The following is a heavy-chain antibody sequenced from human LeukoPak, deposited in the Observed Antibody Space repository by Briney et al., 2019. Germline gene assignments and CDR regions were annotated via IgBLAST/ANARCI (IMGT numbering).Heavy chain of an antibody. V-gene: IGHV4-34*01. J-gene: IGHJ4*02. CDR1: GGSFSGYY. CDR3: ARGLEDYYDSSGYSPFDY. Sequence: PSETLSLTCAVYGGSFSGYYWSWIRQPPGKGLEWIGEINHSGSTNYNPSLKSRVTISVDTSKNQFSLKLSSVTAADTAVYYCARGLEDYYDSSGYSPFDYWGQGTLVTVSS. CDR2: INHSGST. D-gene: IGHD3-22*01.